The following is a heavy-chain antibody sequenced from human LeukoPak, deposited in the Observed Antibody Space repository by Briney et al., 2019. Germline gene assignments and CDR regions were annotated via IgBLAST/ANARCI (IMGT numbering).Heavy chain of an antibody. J-gene: IGHJ4*02. CDR3: ARQSLSSGPDY. D-gene: IGHD6-25*01. CDR2: IYAGDSDT. V-gene: IGHV5-51*01. CDR1: GFSFTSYW. Sequence: GESLQISCKGSGFSFTSYWIGWVRQMPGKGLEWMGIIYAGDSDTRYNPSFQGQVTISADKSISTAYLQWGSLKASDTARYYCARQSLSSGPDYWGQGTLVTVSS.